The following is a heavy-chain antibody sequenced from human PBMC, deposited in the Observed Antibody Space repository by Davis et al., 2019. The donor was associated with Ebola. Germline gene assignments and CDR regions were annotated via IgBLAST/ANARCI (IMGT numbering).Heavy chain of an antibody. CDR3: AFAFDI. CDR1: GYSISSGYY. Sequence: MPSETLSLTCTVSGYSISSGYYWGWIRQPPGKGLEWIGSIYHSGSTYYNPSLKSRVTISVDTSKNQFSLKLSSVTAADTAVYYCAFAFDIWGQGTMVTVSS. J-gene: IGHJ3*02. V-gene: IGHV4-38-2*02. CDR2: IYHSGST.